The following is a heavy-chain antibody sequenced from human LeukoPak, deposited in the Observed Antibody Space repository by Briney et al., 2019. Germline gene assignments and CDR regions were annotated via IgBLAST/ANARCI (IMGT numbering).Heavy chain of an antibody. V-gene: IGHV3-11*01. Sequence: GGSLRLSCAASGFTLSDYYMTWIRLAPGKGLEWISFISSSGDSLYYADSVEGRFTISRDNAKDSVYLQMASLRAEDTAIYYCAREVVVLPDHYYYGLDVWGQGTTVTVSS. J-gene: IGHJ6*02. CDR3: AREVVVLPDHYYYGLDV. CDR1: GFTLSDYY. D-gene: IGHD2-15*01. CDR2: ISSSGDSL.